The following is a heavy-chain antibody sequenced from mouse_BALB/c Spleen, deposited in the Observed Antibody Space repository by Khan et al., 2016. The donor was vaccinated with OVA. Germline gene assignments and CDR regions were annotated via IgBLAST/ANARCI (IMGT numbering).Heavy chain of an antibody. CDR3: ARGSSRAMDY. Sequence: QIQLVQSGPELKKPGETVKISCKASGYTFTNYGMNWVKQAPGKGLKWMGWIYTYTGEPTYADDFKGRFAFSLESSASTVYLQINNLTNEDTATYFCARGSSRAMDYWGQGTSVTVSS. CDR1: GYTFTNYG. V-gene: IGHV9-3-1*01. CDR2: IYTYTGEP. D-gene: IGHD1-1*01. J-gene: IGHJ4*01.